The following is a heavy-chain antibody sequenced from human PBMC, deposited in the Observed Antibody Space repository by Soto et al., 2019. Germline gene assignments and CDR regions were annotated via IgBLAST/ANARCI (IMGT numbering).Heavy chain of an antibody. CDR1: GFTFSNYA. D-gene: IGHD6-25*01. J-gene: IGHJ3*02. CDR3: ARRTEDGYNGPLNAFGM. V-gene: IGHV3-23*01. CDR2: ISRGGSTI. Sequence: GGSLRLSCAASGFTFSNYAMGWVRQAPEKGLEWVSSISRGGSTIHYADSVKGRFTISRDHSVDTLSLEMDSLRVEDTAIYYCARRTEDGYNGPLNAFGMWGQGTMVTVSS.